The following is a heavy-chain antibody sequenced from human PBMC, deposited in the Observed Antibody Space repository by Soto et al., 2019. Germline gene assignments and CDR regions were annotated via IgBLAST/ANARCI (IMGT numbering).Heavy chain of an antibody. J-gene: IGHJ4*02. V-gene: IGHV3-33*01. CDR2: IWYDGSNK. CDR1: GFTFSSYG. Sequence: QVQLVESGGGVVQPGRSLRLSCAASGFTFSSYGMHWVRQAPGKGLEWVAVIWYDGSNKYYADSVKGRFTISRDNSKNTLYLQMNSLRAEDTAVYYCARGDFGVVIQYYFDYWGQGTLVTVSS. D-gene: IGHD3-3*01. CDR3: ARGDFGVVIQYYFDY.